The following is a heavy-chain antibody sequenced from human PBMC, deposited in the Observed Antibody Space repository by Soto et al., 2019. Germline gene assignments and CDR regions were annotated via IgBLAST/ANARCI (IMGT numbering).Heavy chain of an antibody. CDR3: ARGVGLGAASSLDY. V-gene: IGHV4-4*02. CDR1: GGSISSSNW. D-gene: IGHD3-10*01. J-gene: IGHJ4*02. Sequence: QVQLQESGPGLVKPSGTLSLTCAVSGGSISSSNWSSWVRQPPGKGLEWIGEIYHSGSTNYNPSLKSRVTIAVDKSKNQFTLKLSSVTAEDTAVYYCARGVGLGAASSLDYWGQGTLVTVSS. CDR2: IYHSGST.